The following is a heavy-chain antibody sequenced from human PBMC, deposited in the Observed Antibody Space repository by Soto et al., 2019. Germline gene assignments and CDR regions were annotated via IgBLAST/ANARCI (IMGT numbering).Heavy chain of an antibody. Sequence: ASVKVSCKASGYTLTSYYLHCVRRSPVHWPEWMGIINPSGGITNDAQKFQDRVTMTSDTSTSTVYMELSSLRSEDTAVYYCARGISTTRYYYYYGMDVWGQGTTVTVSS. CDR2: INPSGGIT. CDR3: ARGISTTRYYYYYGMDV. CDR1: GYTLTSYY. J-gene: IGHJ6*02. V-gene: IGHV1-46*01. D-gene: IGHD2-2*01.